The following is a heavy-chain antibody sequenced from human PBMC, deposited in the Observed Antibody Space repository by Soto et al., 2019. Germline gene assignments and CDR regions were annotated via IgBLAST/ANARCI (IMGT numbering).Heavy chain of an antibody. V-gene: IGHV1-46*01. CDR1: GYTFTSYY. Sequence: ASVKVSCKASGYTFTSYYMHWVRQAPGQGLEWMGIINPSGGSTSYAQKFQGRVTMTRDTSTSTVYMELSSLRSEDTAVYYCARDLIAAAGIVRIDPWGQGTLVTVSS. J-gene: IGHJ5*02. D-gene: IGHD6-13*01. CDR3: ARDLIAAAGIVRIDP. CDR2: INPSGGST.